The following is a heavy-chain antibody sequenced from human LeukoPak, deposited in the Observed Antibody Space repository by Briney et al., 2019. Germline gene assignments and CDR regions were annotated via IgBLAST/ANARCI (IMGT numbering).Heavy chain of an antibody. J-gene: IGHJ4*02. V-gene: IGHV3-30*02. CDR1: GFTFSSYG. CDR2: IRYDGSNK. D-gene: IGHD3-16*01. Sequence: GGSLRLSCAASGFTFSSYGMHWVRQAPGKGLEWVAFIRYDGSNKYYADSVKGRFTISRDNSKNTLYLQMNSLRAEDTAVYYCARDLGRDYVWGSHHGEYWGQGTLVTVSS. CDR3: ARDLGRDYVWGSHHGEY.